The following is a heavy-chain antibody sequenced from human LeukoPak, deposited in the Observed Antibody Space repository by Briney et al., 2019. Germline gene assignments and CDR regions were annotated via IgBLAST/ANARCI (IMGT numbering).Heavy chain of an antibody. J-gene: IGHJ4*02. CDR2: INPSGGSS. Sequence: GASVKVSCKTSGYXFTNYRLHWVRQAPGQGLEWMGIINPSGGSSSYAQKFQGRVTMTRDTSTATVYMELSSLRSDDTAVYYCATSGDLVSTGLFDYWGQGTLVTVSS. CDR3: ATSGDLVSTGLFDY. CDR1: GYXFTNYR. D-gene: IGHD5/OR15-5a*01. V-gene: IGHV1-46*01.